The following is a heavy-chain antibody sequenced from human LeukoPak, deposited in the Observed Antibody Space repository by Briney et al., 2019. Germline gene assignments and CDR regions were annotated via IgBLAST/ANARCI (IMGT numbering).Heavy chain of an antibody. CDR1: GYTFTSSG. D-gene: IGHD2-15*01. Sequence: ASVKVSCKASGYTFTSSGISWVRQAPGQGLEWMGWISAYKGNTNYAQKLQGRVTMTTDTSTSTAYMELRSLRSDDTAVYYCARVARYCSGGSCYDAFDIWGQGTMVTVSS. CDR3: ARVARYCSGGSCYDAFDI. CDR2: ISAYKGNT. V-gene: IGHV1-18*01. J-gene: IGHJ3*02.